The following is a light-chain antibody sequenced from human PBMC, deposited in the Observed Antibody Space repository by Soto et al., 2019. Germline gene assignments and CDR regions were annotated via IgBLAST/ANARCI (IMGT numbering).Light chain of an antibody. J-gene: IGLJ2*01. CDR3: YSYGGSNFVV. CDR2: EVS. Sequence: QSALTQPASVSGSPGQSITISCTGTDSDVGSYNLVSWYQQHPGKAPKLMIYEVSLRPSGVSNRFSGSKSGNTASLTISGLQAEDEADYYCYSYGGSNFVVFGGGTKLTVL. V-gene: IGLV2-23*02. CDR1: DSDVGSYNL.